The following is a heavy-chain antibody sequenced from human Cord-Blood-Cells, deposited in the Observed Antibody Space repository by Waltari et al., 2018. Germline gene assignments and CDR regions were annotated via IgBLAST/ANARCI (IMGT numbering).Heavy chain of an antibody. CDR3: ARSVAADIDY. D-gene: IGHD2-15*01. J-gene: IGHJ4*02. V-gene: IGHV4-34*01. CDR1: GGSFSGYY. CDR2: INHSGST. Sequence: QVQLQQWGAGLLKPSETLSLTCAVSGGSFSGYYWSWIRQPPGKGLEWIGEINHSGSTNYNPSLKSRVTISVDTSKNQFSLKLSSVTAADTAVYYCARSVAADIDYWGQGTLVTVSS.